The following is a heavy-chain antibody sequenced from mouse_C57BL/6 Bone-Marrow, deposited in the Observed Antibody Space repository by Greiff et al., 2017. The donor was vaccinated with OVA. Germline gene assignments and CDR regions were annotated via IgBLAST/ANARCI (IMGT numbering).Heavy chain of an antibody. V-gene: IGHV1-82*01. CDR2: IYPGDGAT. Sequence: QVQLQQSGPELVKPGASVKISCKASGYAFSSSWMNWVKQRPGKGLEWIGRIYPGDGATNYNGKFKGKATLTADKSSSTAYMQLSSLTSEDSAVYFCYYYGSSPMDYWGQGTSVTVSS. D-gene: IGHD1-1*01. CDR1: GYAFSSSW. CDR3: YYYGSSPMDY. J-gene: IGHJ4*01.